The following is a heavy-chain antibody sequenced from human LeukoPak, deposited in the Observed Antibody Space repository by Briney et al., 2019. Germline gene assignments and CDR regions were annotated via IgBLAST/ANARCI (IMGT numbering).Heavy chain of an antibody. CDR3: AREGYGDYGGRAFDI. D-gene: IGHD4-17*01. Sequence: SETLSLTCTVSGGSISSYYLSWIRQPPGKGLEWIWYIYYSGSTNYNPALKSRVTISVDTSKNQFSLKLSSVTAADTAVYYCAREGYGDYGGRAFDIWGQGTMVTVSS. CDR2: IYYSGST. J-gene: IGHJ3*02. V-gene: IGHV4-59*01. CDR1: GGSISSYY.